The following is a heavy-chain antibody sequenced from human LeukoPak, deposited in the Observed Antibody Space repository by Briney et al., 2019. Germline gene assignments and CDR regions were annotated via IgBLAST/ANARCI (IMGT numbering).Heavy chain of an antibody. V-gene: IGHV4-59*12. J-gene: IGHJ4*02. CDR1: GGSISSYY. CDR3: ARGRKWGLITMVRGVSLDY. D-gene: IGHD3-10*01. Sequence: SETLSLTCTVSGGSISSYYWSWIRQPPGKGLEWIGYIYYSGSTNYNPSLKSRVTISVDTSKNQFSLKLSSVTAADTAVYYCARGRKWGLITMVRGVSLDYWGQGTLVTVSS. CDR2: IYYSGST.